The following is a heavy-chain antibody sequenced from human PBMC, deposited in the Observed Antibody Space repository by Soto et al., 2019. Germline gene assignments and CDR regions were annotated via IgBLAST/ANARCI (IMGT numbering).Heavy chain of an antibody. J-gene: IGHJ3*02. Sequence: GGSLRLSCAASGFTFSSYGMHWVRQAPGKGLEWVAVIWYDGSNKYYADSVKGRFTISRDNSKNTLYLQMNSLRAEDTAVYYCARARGQWLLAFDIWGQGTMVTVSS. D-gene: IGHD6-19*01. V-gene: IGHV3-33*01. CDR3: ARARGQWLLAFDI. CDR2: IWYDGSNK. CDR1: GFTFSSYG.